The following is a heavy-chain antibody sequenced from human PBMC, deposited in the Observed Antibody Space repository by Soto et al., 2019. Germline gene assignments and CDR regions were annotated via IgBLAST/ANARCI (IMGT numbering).Heavy chain of an antibody. V-gene: IGHV4-31*03. J-gene: IGHJ4*02. CDR3: AREYYYARSGYAY. D-gene: IGHD3-22*01. Sequence: SETLSLTCTVSGVSISSGGYYWTWIRQHPQKGLEWIGHIYYSGSTYYNPSLKSRVTVSVDTSKNQFSLKLSSVTAADTAVYYCAREYYYARSGYAYWAQGTLVTVS. CDR2: IYYSGST. CDR1: GVSISSGGYY.